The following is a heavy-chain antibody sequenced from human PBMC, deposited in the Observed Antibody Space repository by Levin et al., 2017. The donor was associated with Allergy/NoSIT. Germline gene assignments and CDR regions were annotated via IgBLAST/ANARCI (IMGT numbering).Heavy chain of an antibody. Sequence: ETLSLTCAASGFTFSNVAMSWVRQAPGKGLEWVSSISGRVGNTYYADCVKGRFTISRDISKNTLYLQMDSLRPEDTALYYCAKERLAVDYWGQGILVTVSS. D-gene: IGHD6-13*01. CDR3: AKERLAVDY. CDR1: GFTFSNVA. CDR2: ISGRVGNT. J-gene: IGHJ4*02. V-gene: IGHV3-23*01.